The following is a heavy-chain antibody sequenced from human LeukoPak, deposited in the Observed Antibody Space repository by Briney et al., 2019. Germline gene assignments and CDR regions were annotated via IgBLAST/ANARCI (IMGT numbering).Heavy chain of an antibody. D-gene: IGHD3-10*01. V-gene: IGHV1-58*01. J-gene: IGHJ5*02. CDR3: ASSQNYYSRFDP. Sequence: SVKVSCKASGFAFSNSAVQWVRQARGQHLEWIGWIVVGSANTNYAQKFQGRVTMTRDTSTSTVYMELSSLRSEDTAVYYCASSQNYYSRFDPWGQGTLVTVSS. CDR1: GFAFSNSA. CDR2: IVVGSANT.